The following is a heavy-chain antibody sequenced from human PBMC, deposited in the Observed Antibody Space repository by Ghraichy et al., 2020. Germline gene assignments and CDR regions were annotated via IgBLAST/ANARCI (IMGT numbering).Heavy chain of an antibody. D-gene: IGHD2-2*01. J-gene: IGHJ4*02. CDR1: GFTFSSYA. Sequence: GESLRLSCAASGFTFSSYAMSWVRQAPGKGLEWVSGISGSGGRTNYADSVKGRFTISRDNSKNTLYLQMNSLRAEDTAVYYCAKDLASSSFDYWGQGTPVTVSS. V-gene: IGHV3-23*01. CDR3: AKDLASSSFDY. CDR2: ISGSGGRT.